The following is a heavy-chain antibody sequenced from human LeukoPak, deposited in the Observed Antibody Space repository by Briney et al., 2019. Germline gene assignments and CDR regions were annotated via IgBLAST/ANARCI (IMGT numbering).Heavy chain of an antibody. Sequence: GGSLRLSCAASGFTFSSYWMSWVRQAPGKGLEWVANIKQYGSEKYYVDSVKGRFTISRDNAKNSLYLQMNSLRAEDTAVYYCAREPGYSSGGYYMDVWGKGTTVTVSS. V-gene: IGHV3-7*01. J-gene: IGHJ6*03. CDR1: GFTFSSYW. CDR2: IKQYGSEK. D-gene: IGHD2-15*01. CDR3: AREPGYSSGGYYMDV.